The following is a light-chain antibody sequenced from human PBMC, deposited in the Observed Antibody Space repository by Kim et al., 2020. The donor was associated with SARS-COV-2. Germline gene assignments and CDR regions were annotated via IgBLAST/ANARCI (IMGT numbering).Light chain of an antibody. CDR3: QQYNSYG. CDR1: QSISSW. J-gene: IGKJ1*01. Sequence: GERVTITCRGSQSISSWLAWYQQRPGKAPKLLIYDASSLESGVPSRFSGSGYGTEFTLTISSLQPEDFATYYCQQYNSYGFGQGTKVDIK. CDR2: DAS. V-gene: IGKV1-5*01.